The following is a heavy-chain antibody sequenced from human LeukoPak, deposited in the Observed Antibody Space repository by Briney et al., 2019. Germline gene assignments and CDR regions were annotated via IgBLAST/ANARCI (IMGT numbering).Heavy chain of an antibody. J-gene: IGHJ4*02. Sequence: PSETLSLTCTVSSGSISGSYYWSWIRQPAGKGLEWIGRIYASGSTNYDPSPKSRVTISVDKSNNQFSLMVTSVTAADTAVYYCARGKQNAVDYWGQGILVTVSS. CDR3: ARGKQNAVDY. V-gene: IGHV4-4*07. CDR2: IYASGST. CDR1: SGSISGSYY. D-gene: IGHD1-1*01.